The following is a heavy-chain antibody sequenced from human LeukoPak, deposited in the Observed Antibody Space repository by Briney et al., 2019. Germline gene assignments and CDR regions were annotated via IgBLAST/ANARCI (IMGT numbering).Heavy chain of an antibody. CDR3: ARSPGHYYDSGDL. CDR2: IYYSGST. CDR1: GGSISSSSYY. D-gene: IGHD3-10*01. J-gene: IGHJ5*02. V-gene: IGHV4-39*07. Sequence: SETLSLTCTVSGGSISSSSYYWGWIRQPPGTGLEWIGSIYYSGSTYYNPSLKSRVTVSVDTSKNQFSLKLSSVTAADTAVYFCARSPGHYYDSGDLWGQGTLVTVSS.